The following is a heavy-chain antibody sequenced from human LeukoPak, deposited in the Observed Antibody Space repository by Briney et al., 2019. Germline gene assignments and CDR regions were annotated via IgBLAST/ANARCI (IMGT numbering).Heavy chain of an antibody. CDR2: ISSSSSYI. D-gene: IGHD5-12*01. V-gene: IGHV3-21*01. CDR1: GFTFSSYS. CDR3: AREIGGYDDY. J-gene: IGHJ4*02. Sequence: PGGSLRLSCAASGFTFSSYSMNWVRQAPGKGLEWVSSISSSSSYIYYADSVKGRFTISRDNAKNSLYLQMNSPRAEDTAVYYCAREIGGYDDYWGQGTLVTVSS.